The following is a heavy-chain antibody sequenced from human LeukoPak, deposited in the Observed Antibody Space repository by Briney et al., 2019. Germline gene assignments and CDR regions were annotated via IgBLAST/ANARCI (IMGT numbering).Heavy chain of an antibody. D-gene: IGHD6-19*01. CDR3: ARDFSAVAGV. Sequence: GGSLRLSCAVSGFTLSSYSMNWVRQAPGKGLEWVSSIGISSSYIFYADSLEGRFTISRDNAKNSLYLQMSSLRGEDTAVYYCARDFSAVAGVWGQGALVTVSS. V-gene: IGHV3-21*01. CDR1: GFTLSSYS. J-gene: IGHJ4*02. CDR2: IGISSSYI.